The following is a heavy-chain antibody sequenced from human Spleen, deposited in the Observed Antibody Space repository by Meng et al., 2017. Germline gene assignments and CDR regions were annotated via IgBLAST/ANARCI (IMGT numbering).Heavy chain of an antibody. J-gene: IGHJ4*02. CDR3: AKEEVPNDY. D-gene: IGHD1-1*01. CDR2: ISISGGRT. V-gene: IGHV3-23*01. CDR1: GFTFSSYS. Sequence: GGSLRLSCAASGFTFSSYSMNWVRQAPGKGLEWVSGISISGGRTYYADSVKGRFTISRDNSKNTLYLQMNSLRAEDTAVYFCAKEEVPNDYWGQGTLVTVSS.